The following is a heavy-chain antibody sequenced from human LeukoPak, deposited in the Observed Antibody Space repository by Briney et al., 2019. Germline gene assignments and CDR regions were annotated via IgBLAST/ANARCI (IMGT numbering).Heavy chain of an antibody. CDR3: ARVGTYYYGSGRGVWFDP. CDR2: VYYSGST. CDR1: GGSISSSTSY. Sequence: SETLSLTCIVSGGSISSSTSYWGWIRQSPGKGLEWIGSVYYSGSTYYNPSLKSRVTISVDTSKNQFSLKLSSVTAADTAVYYCARVGTYYYGSGRGVWFDPWGQGTLVTVSS. J-gene: IGHJ5*02. V-gene: IGHV4-39*07. D-gene: IGHD3-10*01.